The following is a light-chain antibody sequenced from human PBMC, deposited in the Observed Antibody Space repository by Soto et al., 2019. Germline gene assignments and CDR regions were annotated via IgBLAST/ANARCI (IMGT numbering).Light chain of an antibody. J-gene: IGKJ1*01. CDR2: DAS. V-gene: IGKV3-11*01. CDR3: QQRSNWPPWT. Sequence: EIVLTQSPATLSLSPGERATLSCRASQSVSSYLAWYQQKPGQAPRLLIYDASNRATGIPARFSGSGSGTDFTLTISSLEPEVFAVYYGQQRSNWPPWTFGKGTK. CDR1: QSVSSY.